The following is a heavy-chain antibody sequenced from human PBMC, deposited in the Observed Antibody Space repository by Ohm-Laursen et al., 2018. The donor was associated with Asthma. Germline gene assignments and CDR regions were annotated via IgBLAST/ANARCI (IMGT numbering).Heavy chain of an antibody. D-gene: IGHD5-18*01. V-gene: IGHV4-31*03. J-gene: IGHJ3*02. CDR2: IYYIGSF. CDR3: AREVDTPADTDAFDI. Sequence: SQTLSLTCTVSGRSITSVNNFWSWIRQHPGGGLEWIAYIYYIGSFFYNPSLESRATISRDTSRNQFSLKLTSVTAADPAVYYCAREVDTPADTDAFDIWGQGTMVTVSS. CDR1: GRSITSVNNF.